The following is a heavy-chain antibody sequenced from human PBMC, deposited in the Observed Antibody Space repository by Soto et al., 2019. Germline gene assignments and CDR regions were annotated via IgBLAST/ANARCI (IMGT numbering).Heavy chain of an antibody. D-gene: IGHD6-19*01. CDR1: GGSINSASYY. V-gene: IGHV4-39*01. Sequence: SETLSLTCTVSGGSINSASYYWGWIRQPPGKGLEWIGNVYYRGTTYYNPSLKGRVTISVDTSKNQFSLKLSSVTAADSAVFFCVRHQRYSSGWYIDYWGQGTPVTVSS. CDR2: VYYRGTT. CDR3: VRHQRYSSGWYIDY. J-gene: IGHJ4*02.